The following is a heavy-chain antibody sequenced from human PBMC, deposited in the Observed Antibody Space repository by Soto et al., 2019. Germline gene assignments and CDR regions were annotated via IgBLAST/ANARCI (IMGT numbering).Heavy chain of an antibody. D-gene: IGHD3-10*01. J-gene: IGHJ6*02. CDR3: ATRGGITMVRGVILYGRYYYYGMDV. Sequence: ASVKVSCKVSGYTLTELSMHWVRQAPGKGLEWMGGFDPEDGETIYAQKFQGRVTMTEDTSTDTAYMELSSLRPEDTAVYYCATRGGITMVRGVILYGRYYYYGMDVWGQGTTVTVSS. CDR1: GYTLTELS. V-gene: IGHV1-24*01. CDR2: FDPEDGET.